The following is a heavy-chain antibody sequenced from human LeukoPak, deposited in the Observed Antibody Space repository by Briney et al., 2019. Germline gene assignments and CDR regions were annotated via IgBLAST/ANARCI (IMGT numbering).Heavy chain of an antibody. Sequence: GASVKVSCKASGYSFTGYEMHWVRQAPGQGLEWMGWINPNNGGTNYAQKFQGRVTMTRDTSISTAYMELSRLRSDDTAVYYGAREDSGGDCLGYWGQGTLVTVSS. D-gene: IGHD2-21*01. CDR3: AREDSGGDCLGY. CDR1: GYSFTGYE. J-gene: IGHJ4*02. CDR2: INPNNGGT. V-gene: IGHV1-2*02.